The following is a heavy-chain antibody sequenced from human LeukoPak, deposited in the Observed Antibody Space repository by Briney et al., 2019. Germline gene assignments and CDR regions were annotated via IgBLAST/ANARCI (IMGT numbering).Heavy chain of an antibody. J-gene: IGHJ4*02. CDR3: ARMVDTALDY. CDR1: GGSISSYY. V-gene: IGHV4-59*01. Sequence: PSETLSLTCTVSGGSISSYYWSWIRQPPGKGLEWIGYIYYSGSTNYNPSLKSRVTISVDTSKNQFSLKLSSVTAADTAVYYCARMVDTALDYGGQGTLVTGSS. D-gene: IGHD5-18*01. CDR2: IYYSGST.